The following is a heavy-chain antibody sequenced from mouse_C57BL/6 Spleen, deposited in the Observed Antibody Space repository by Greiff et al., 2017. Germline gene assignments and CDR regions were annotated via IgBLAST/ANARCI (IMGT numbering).Heavy chain of an antibody. Sequence: VKLQQPGAELVKPGASVKMSCKASGYTFTSYWITWVKQRPGQGLEWIGYIYPGSGSTNYNEKFKSKATLTVDTSSSTAYMQLSSLTSVDSAVYYCARRHDYVGRAYWGQGTLLTVSA. J-gene: IGHJ3*01. CDR1: GYTFTSYW. V-gene: IGHV1-55*01. CDR3: ARRHDYVGRAY. D-gene: IGHD2-4*01. CDR2: IYPGSGST.